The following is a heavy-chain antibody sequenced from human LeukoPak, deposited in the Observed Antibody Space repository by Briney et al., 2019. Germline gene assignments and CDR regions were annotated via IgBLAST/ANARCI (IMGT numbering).Heavy chain of an antibody. V-gene: IGHV3-23*01. CDR2: ISGSGGST. Sequence: GGSLRLSCAASGFTFNSYAMSWVRQAPGKGLEWVSAISGSGGSTYYADSVKGRFTISRDNSKNTLYLQMNSLSAEDTAVYYCAKDGYNLRAFDIWGQGTMVTVSS. CDR1: GFTFNSYA. J-gene: IGHJ3*02. CDR3: AKDGYNLRAFDI. D-gene: IGHD5-24*01.